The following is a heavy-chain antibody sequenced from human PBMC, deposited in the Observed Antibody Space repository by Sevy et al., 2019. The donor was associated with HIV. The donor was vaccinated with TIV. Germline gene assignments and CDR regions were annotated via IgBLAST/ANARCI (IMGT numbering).Heavy chain of an antibody. CDR1: GGSISSYY. Sequence: SETLSLTCTVSGGSISSYYWSWIRQPPGKGLEWIGYIYYSGSTNYNPSLRSRSTISVDTSKNQFSLKLGSVTAADTAVYYCARGVGYDFWSCYYENDYYYYGMDVWGQGTTVTVSS. CDR2: IYYSGST. J-gene: IGHJ6*02. CDR3: ARGVGYDFWSCYYENDYYYYGMDV. D-gene: IGHD3-3*01. V-gene: IGHV4-59*01.